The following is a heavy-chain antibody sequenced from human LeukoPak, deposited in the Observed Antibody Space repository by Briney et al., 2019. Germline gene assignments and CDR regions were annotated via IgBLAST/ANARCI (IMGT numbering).Heavy chain of an antibody. V-gene: IGHV1-18*01. Sequence: ASVKVSCKASGYIFTSYGISWVRQAPGQGLEWMGWISAYNGNTNYAQKLQGRVTMTTDTSTSTAYMELRSLRSDDTAVYYCAKSPDYYDSSGYYYGMDVWGQGTTVTVSS. CDR1: GYIFTSYG. CDR2: ISAYNGNT. CDR3: AKSPDYYDSSGYYYGMDV. D-gene: IGHD3-22*01. J-gene: IGHJ6*02.